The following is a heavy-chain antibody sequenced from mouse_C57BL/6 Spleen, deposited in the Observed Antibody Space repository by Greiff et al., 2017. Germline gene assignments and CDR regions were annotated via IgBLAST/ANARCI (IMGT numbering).Heavy chain of an antibody. V-gene: IGHV1-69*01. CDR3: ARVPYDYGSSPYFDY. J-gene: IGHJ2*01. CDR2: IDPSDSYT. Sequence: QVQLQQPGAELVMPGASVKLSCKASGYTFTSYWMHWVKQRPGQGLEWIGEIDPSDSYTNYNQKFKGKSTLTVDKSSSTAYMQLSSLTSEDSAVYYCARVPYDYGSSPYFDYWGQGTTLSLL. D-gene: IGHD1-1*01. CDR1: GYTFTSYW.